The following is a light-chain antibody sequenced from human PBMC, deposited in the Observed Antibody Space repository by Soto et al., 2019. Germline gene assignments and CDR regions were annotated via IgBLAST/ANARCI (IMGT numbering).Light chain of an antibody. V-gene: IGLV2-14*01. CDR3: DSYRGTKTVV. CDR2: EVS. J-gene: IGLJ2*01. Sequence: QSALTQPASVSGSPGQSITISCSGTSSDIGGYDYVSWYQQLPGKAPRLIICEVSNRPSGVSSRFSGSKSGNTASLTISGLQAEDEAVYYCDSYRGTKTVVFGGGTKLTVL. CDR1: SSDIGGYDY.